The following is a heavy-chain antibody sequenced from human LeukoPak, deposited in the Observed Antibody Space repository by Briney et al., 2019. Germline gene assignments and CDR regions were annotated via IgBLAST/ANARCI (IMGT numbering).Heavy chain of an antibody. J-gene: IGHJ4*02. CDR3: ARDQGALDLWSGYSENFDY. CDR2: INPNSGGT. Sequence: ASVKVSCKASGYTFTGYYMHWVRQAPGQGLEWMGWINPNSGGTNYAQKFQGRVTMTRDTSISTAYMELSRLRSDDTAVYYCARDQGALDLWSGYSENFDYWGQGTLVTVSS. CDR1: GYTFTGYY. V-gene: IGHV1-2*02. D-gene: IGHD3-3*01.